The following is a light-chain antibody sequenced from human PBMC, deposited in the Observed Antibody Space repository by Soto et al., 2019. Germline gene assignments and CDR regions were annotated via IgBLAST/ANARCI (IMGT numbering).Light chain of an antibody. J-gene: IGLJ2*01. CDR2: GNS. CDR3: QSYDSSLSGSV. CDR1: SHDIGAGYD. Sequence: QCVLTQSPSVSGAPGQRVTISCTGSSHDIGAGYDVHWYQQLPGTAPKLLIYGNSNRPSGVPDRFSGSKSGTSASLAITGLQAEDEADYYCQSYDSSLSGSVFGGGTKLTVL. V-gene: IGLV1-40*01.